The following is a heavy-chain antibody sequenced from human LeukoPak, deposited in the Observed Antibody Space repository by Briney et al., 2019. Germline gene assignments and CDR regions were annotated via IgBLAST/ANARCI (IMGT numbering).Heavy chain of an antibody. CDR1: GFTFSSYG. Sequence: GGSLRLSCAASGFTFSSYGMNWVRQAPGRGLEWVSCISSSSSYIYYADSVKGRFTISRDNAKNSLYLQMNSLRVEDTAVYYCASGADYYFYMDVWAKGTTVTISS. J-gene: IGHJ6*03. CDR3: ASGADYYFYMDV. CDR2: ISSSSSYI. D-gene: IGHD3-16*01. V-gene: IGHV3-21*01.